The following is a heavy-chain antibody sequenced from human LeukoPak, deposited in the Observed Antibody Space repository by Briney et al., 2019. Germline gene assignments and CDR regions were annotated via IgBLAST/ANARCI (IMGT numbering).Heavy chain of an antibody. Sequence: SVKVSCKASGGTFTSYAISWERQAPGQGLEWMGGIIPIFGTANYAQKFQGRVTITADESTSTAYMELSSLRSEDTAVYYCARSGRTVEMAYYFDYGGQGTLVTVSS. CDR2: IIPIFGTA. J-gene: IGHJ4*02. V-gene: IGHV1-69*13. CDR3: ARSGRTVEMAYYFDY. D-gene: IGHD5-24*01. CDR1: GGTFTSYA.